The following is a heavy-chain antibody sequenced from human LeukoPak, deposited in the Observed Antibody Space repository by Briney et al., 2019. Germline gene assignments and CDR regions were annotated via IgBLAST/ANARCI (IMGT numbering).Heavy chain of an antibody. CDR1: GFTFSSYW. CDR3: ARVPIVGATASFDY. CDR2: INTDGSST. V-gene: IGHV3-74*01. D-gene: IGHD1-26*01. J-gene: IGHJ4*02. Sequence: GGSLRLSCAASGFTFSSYWKHWVRQAPGKGLVWVSRINTDGSSTSYADSVKGRFTISRDNAKNTLYLQMNSLRAEDTAVYYCARVPIVGATASFDYWGQGTLVTVSS.